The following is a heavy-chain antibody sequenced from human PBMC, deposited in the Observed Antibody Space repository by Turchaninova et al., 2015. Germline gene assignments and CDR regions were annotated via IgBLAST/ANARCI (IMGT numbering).Heavy chain of an antibody. V-gene: IGHV4-59*01. CDR3: AGDDNSSGYYGY. D-gene: IGHD3-22*01. CDR2: FHHPGGT. Sequence: QVQLQESGPGLVKPSETLSLTCTVPGGSIKTFYWSSIRQPPGKGLEWIGYFHHPGGTNYNPSLKSRITISVDSSKNQFSLKLNSVTAADTAVYYCAGDDNSSGYYGYWGQGTLVTVSS. J-gene: IGHJ4*02. CDR1: GGSIKTFY.